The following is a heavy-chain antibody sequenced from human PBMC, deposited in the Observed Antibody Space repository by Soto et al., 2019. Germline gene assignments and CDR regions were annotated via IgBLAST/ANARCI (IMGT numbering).Heavy chain of an antibody. CDR3: AKDLRYGYPPDAFDI. Sequence: EVQLLESGGGLVQPGGSLRLSCAASGFTFSSYAMSWVLQAPGKGLEWVSAISGSGGSTYYADSVKGRFTISRDNSKNTLYLQMNRLRAEATAVYYCAKDLRYGYPPDAFDIWGQGTMGTVSS. D-gene: IGHD5-18*01. CDR1: GFTFSSYA. J-gene: IGHJ3*02. CDR2: ISGSGGST. V-gene: IGHV3-23*01.